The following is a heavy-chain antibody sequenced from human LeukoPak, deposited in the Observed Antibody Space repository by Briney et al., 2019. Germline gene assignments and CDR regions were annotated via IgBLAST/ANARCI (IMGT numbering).Heavy chain of an antibody. Sequence: ASVKVSCKASGYTFTNYYIHWVRQAPGQGLEWMGWISAYNGNTNYAQKLQGRVTMTTDTSTSTAYMELRSLRSDDTAVYYCARDMERWLQSIVWNYWGQGTLVTVSS. CDR3: ARDMERWLQSIVWNY. D-gene: IGHD5-24*01. V-gene: IGHV1-18*04. CDR1: GYTFTNYY. J-gene: IGHJ4*02. CDR2: ISAYNGNT.